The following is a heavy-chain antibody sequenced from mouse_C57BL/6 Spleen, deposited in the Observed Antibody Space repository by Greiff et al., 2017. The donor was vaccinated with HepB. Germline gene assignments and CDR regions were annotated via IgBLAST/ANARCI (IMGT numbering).Heavy chain of an antibody. CDR1: GFTFSDYY. D-gene: IGHD4-1*01. CDR3: ARDRGNWDVGAMDY. Sequence: DVQLVESEGGLVQPGSSMKLSCTASGFTFSDYYMAWVRQVPEKGLEWVANINYDGSSTYYLDSLKSRFIISRDNAKNILYLQMSSLKSEDTATYYCARDRGNWDVGAMDYWGQGTSVTVSS. V-gene: IGHV5-16*01. CDR2: INYDGSST. J-gene: IGHJ4*01.